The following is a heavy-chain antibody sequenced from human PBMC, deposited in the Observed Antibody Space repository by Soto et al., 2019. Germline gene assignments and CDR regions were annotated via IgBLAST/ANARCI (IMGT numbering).Heavy chain of an antibody. V-gene: IGHV3-49*03. CDR1: GFTFGDYA. CDR3: TRGYYPRLYCSSTSCYHPGIVDG. J-gene: IGHJ4*02. CDR2: IRSKAYGGTT. D-gene: IGHD2-2*01. Sequence: EVQLVESGGGLVQPGRSLRLSCTASGFTFGDYAMSWFRQAPGKGMEWVGFIRSKAYGGTTEYAASVKGRFTISRDDSKSIADLQMNSLKTEDTAVYYCTRGYYPRLYCSSTSCYHPGIVDGWGQGTLVTFSS.